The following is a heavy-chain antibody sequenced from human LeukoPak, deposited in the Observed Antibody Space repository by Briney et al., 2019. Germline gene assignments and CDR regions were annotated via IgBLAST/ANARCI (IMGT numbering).Heavy chain of an antibody. V-gene: IGHV3-7*01. D-gene: IGHD2-8*01. CDR3: ARNSFAELMLLGSAYGMDV. J-gene: IGHJ6*02. CDR1: PFTSSGHW. Sequence: GGSLRLSCAASPFTSSGHWMSWVRQAPGKGLEWVANIKEDGSEKYYLDSVKGRFTISRDNAKNSLHLQINSLRVEDTAVYYCARNSFAELMLLGSAYGMDVWGHGTTVIVSS. CDR2: IKEDGSEK.